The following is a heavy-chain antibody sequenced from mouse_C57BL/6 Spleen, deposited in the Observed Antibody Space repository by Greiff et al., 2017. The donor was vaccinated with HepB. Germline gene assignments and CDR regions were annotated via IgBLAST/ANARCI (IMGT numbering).Heavy chain of an antibody. J-gene: IGHJ1*03. CDR2: IDPENGDT. V-gene: IGHV14-4*01. CDR1: GFNIKDDY. CDR3: TTLITTVPYGYCDV. Sequence: EVQLQQSGAELVRPGASVKLSCTASGFNIKDDYMHWVKQRPEQGLEWIGWIDPENGDTEYASKFQGKATITADTSSNTAYLQLSSLTSEDTAVYYCTTLITTVPYGYCDVWGTGTTVTVSS. D-gene: IGHD1-1*01.